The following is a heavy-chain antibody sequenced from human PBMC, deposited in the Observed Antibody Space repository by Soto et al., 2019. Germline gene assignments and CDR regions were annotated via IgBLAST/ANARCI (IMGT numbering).Heavy chain of an antibody. CDR3: ARAGPTMVRGVIKSYYYYYYMDV. V-gene: IGHV4-59*12. J-gene: IGHJ6*03. CDR1: CGSISSYY. D-gene: IGHD3-10*01. Sequence: SSGTLSLTRTVSCGSISSYYWSWIRQPPGKGLEWIGCINYSGSTNYNPSLKSRVTISVDTSKNQFSLKLSSVTAADTAVYYCARAGPTMVRGVIKSYYYYYYMDVWGKGTTVTVSS. CDR2: INYSGST.